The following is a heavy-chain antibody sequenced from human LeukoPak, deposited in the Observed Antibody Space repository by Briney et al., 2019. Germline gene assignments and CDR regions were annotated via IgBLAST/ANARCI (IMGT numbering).Heavy chain of an antibody. CDR1: GYTFTSYG. CDR3: ARDLRGESAFDI. CDR2: ISAYNGNT. V-gene: IGHV1-18*01. J-gene: IGHJ3*02. Sequence: ASVKVSCKASGYTFTSYGISWVRQAPGQGLEWMGWISAYNGNTNYAQKLQGRVTITRNTSISTAYMELSSLRSEDTAVYYCARDLRGESAFDIWGQGTMVTVSS.